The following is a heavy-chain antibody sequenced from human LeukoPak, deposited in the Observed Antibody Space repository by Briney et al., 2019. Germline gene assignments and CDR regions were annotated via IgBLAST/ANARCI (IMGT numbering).Heavy chain of an antibody. CDR2: IYYTGTT. V-gene: IGHV4-39*01. CDR3: ARGYYYVSGSYSFFDY. J-gene: IGHJ4*02. Sequence: SETLSLTCTVSGGSISTSSYYWGWIRQPPGKGLECIGTIYYTGTTYYNPSLKSRVTISVDTSKNQSSLKLSSVTAADTAVYYCARGYYYVSGSYSFFDYWGQGTLVTVSS. CDR1: GGSISTSSYY. D-gene: IGHD3-10*01.